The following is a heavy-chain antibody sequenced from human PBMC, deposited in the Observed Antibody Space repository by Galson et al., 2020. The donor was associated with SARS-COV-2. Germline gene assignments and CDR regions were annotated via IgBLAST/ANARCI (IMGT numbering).Heavy chain of an antibody. CDR3: TTDVLKVYVNIDS. CDR2: IKSETDGGTA. Sequence: GGSLRLSCAASGFTFKNAWMTWVRQAPGKGLEWVGRIKSETDGGTADYAAPVKGRFTISRDDATNTLYLQMNSLKAEDTAVYYCTTDVLKVYVNIDSWGQGTLVTVSS. D-gene: IGHD2-8*01. V-gene: IGHV3-15*01. J-gene: IGHJ5*01. CDR1: GFTFKNAW.